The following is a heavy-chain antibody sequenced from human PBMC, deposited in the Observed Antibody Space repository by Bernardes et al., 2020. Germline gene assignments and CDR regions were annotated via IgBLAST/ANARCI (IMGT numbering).Heavy chain of an antibody. CDR1: GIQFTSSA. Sequence: SVKVSCKASGIQFTSSAVQWVRQARGQRLEWIGWIDVDGGGTNYAQKFQERVTITWDMSTSTAYMDLSSLRSEDTTVYYCAAGPNWFDHWGQGTLVTVSS. CDR3: AAGPNWFDH. CDR2: IDVDGGGT. V-gene: IGHV1-58*01. J-gene: IGHJ5*02.